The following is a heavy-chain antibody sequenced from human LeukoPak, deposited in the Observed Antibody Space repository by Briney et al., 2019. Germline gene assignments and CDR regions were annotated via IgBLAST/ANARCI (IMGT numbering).Heavy chain of an antibody. D-gene: IGHD1-26*01. J-gene: IGHJ4*02. V-gene: IGHV3-7*01. CDR3: VRHTRRSPGDY. CDR1: GFTFSSYW. Sequence: GGSLRLSCAASGFTFSSYWMTWVRQAPGKGLEWMANIRDDGSDKYYVDSVKGRFTISRDNAQNTLLLQMDSPRVEDTAVYYCVRHTRRSPGDYWGQGTLVTVST. CDR2: IRDDGSDK.